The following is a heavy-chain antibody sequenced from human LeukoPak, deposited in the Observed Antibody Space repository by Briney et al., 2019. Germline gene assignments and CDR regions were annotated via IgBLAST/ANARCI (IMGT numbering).Heavy chain of an antibody. J-gene: IGHJ6*02. CDR2: IYYSGST. Sequence: LETLSLTCTVSGGSISSYYWSWIRQPPGKGLEWIGYIYYSGSTNYNPSLKSRVTISVDTSKNQFSLKLSSVTAADTAVYYCARGSIAARPLSFYYYYGMDVWGQGTTVTVSS. CDR3: ARGSIAARPLSFYYYYGMDV. CDR1: GGSISSYY. V-gene: IGHV4-59*08. D-gene: IGHD6-6*01.